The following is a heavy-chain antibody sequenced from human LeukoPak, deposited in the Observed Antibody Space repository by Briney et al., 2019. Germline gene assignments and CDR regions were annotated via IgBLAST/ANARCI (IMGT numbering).Heavy chain of an antibody. Sequence: PGGSLRLSCAASGFTVSSNYMSWVRQAPGKGLEWVANIKQDGSEKYYVDSVKGRFTISRDNRKNLLHLQMNSLRPDDSAVYYCVKDLGSAITSALALDVWAKGPQSPCP. J-gene: IGHJ6*02. V-gene: IGHV3-7*03. CDR3: VKDLGSAITSALALDV. D-gene: IGHD2-15*01. CDR2: IKQDGSEK. CDR1: GFTVSSNY.